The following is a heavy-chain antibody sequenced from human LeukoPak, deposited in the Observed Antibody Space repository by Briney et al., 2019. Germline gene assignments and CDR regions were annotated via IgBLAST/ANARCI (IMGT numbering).Heavy chain of an antibody. V-gene: IGHV4-39*01. Sequence: PSETLSLTCTVSGGSISSSSYYWGWIRQPPGKGLEWIGSIYYSGSTYYNPSLKSRVTISVDTSKNQFSLKLSSVTAADTAVYYCARLRYGEVRVYWGQGTLVTVSS. D-gene: IGHD4-17*01. CDR1: GGSISSSSYY. CDR3: ARLRYGEVRVY. CDR2: IYYSGST. J-gene: IGHJ4*02.